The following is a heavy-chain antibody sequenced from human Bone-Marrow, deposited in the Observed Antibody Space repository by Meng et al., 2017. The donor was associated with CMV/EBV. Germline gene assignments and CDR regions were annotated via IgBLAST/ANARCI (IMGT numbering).Heavy chain of an antibody. CDR1: SSYA. CDR3: ARGGVVVPAARSYYYGMDV. CDR2: IIPIFGTA. Sequence: SSYAISWVRQAPGHGREWMGGIIPIFGTANYAQKFQGRVTITTDESTSTAYMELSSLRSEDTAVYYCARGGVVVPAARSYYYGMDVWGQGTTVTVSS. J-gene: IGHJ6*02. D-gene: IGHD2-2*01. V-gene: IGHV1-69*05.